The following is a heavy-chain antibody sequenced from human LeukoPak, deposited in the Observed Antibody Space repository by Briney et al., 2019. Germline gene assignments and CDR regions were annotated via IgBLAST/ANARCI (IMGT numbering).Heavy chain of an antibody. CDR2: ISGSGGST. V-gene: IGHV3-23*01. CDR1: GFTFRSYW. Sequence: GGSLRLSCAASGFTFRSYWMSWVRQAPGKGLEWVSAISGSGGSTYYPDSVKGRFTISRDNSKNTLYLQMNSLRAEDTAVYYCAKRGGSSNFDYWGQGTLVTVSS. D-gene: IGHD1-26*01. J-gene: IGHJ4*02. CDR3: AKRGGSSNFDY.